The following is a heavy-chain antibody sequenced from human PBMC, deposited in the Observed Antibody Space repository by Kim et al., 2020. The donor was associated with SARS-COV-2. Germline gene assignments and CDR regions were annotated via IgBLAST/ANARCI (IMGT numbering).Heavy chain of an antibody. Sequence: SETLSLTCTVSGDSISSYYWSWIRQPPGKGLEWIGYVYYSGSTEYNPSLKSRVTKSLDSSNSQFSLRLSSVTAADTATYYCARVGAVSPINYYYYGMDVWGQGTTVTVSS. CDR2: VYYSGST. V-gene: IGHV4-59*01. CDR1: GDSISSYY. J-gene: IGHJ6*02. CDR3: ARVGAVSPINYYYYGMDV. D-gene: IGHD2-21*02.